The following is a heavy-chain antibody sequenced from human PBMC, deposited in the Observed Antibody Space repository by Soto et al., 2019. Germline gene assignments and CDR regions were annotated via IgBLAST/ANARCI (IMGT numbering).Heavy chain of an antibody. CDR1: GFTFTSYW. J-gene: IGHJ4*02. CDR3: AKHEGYCSTTTWSNFDY. V-gene: IGHV5-51*01. CDR2: IYPGDSDS. D-gene: IGHD2-2*01. Sequence: GESLQISCKGSGFTFTSYWIAWVRQMPGKGLEWMGIIYPGDSDSSYSPSFQGQVTISADKSINTAYLHWSSLKASDTAIYYCAKHEGYCSTTTWSNFDYWGQGTLVTVSS.